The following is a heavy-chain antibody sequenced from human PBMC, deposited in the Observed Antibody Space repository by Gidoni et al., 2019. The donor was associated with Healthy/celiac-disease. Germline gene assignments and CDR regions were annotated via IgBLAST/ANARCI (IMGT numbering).Heavy chain of an antibody. D-gene: IGHD6-19*01. V-gene: IGHV3-7*01. CDR2: VGFDESET. Sequence: EVQLVESGGGLVQPGGSLRLSCAASGFTFSVYRMSWVRQAPGKGLEWVANVGFDESETNYVDSVKCRFTISRDNAKKSVYLHMSSLRVEDTAVYYCARGGWYGDSWGQGTLLIVSS. CDR3: ARGGWYGDS. CDR1: GFTFSVYR. J-gene: IGHJ4*02.